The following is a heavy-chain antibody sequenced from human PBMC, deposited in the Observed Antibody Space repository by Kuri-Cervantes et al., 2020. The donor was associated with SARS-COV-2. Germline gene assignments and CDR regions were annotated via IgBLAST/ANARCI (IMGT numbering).Heavy chain of an antibody. Sequence: GESLKISCAASGFTFSSYSMNWVRQAPGKGLEWVSSISSSSSYIYYADSVKGRFTISRDNAKNSLYLQMNNLRAEDTAVYYCAKWSSSGWYSDAFDIWGQGTMVTVSS. J-gene: IGHJ3*02. CDR1: GFTFSSYS. CDR3: AKWSSSGWYSDAFDI. V-gene: IGHV3-21*01. CDR2: ISSSSSYI. D-gene: IGHD6-19*01.